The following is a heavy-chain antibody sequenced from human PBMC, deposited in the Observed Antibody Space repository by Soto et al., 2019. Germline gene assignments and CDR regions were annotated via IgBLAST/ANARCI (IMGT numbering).Heavy chain of an antibody. CDR3: AGPYYYDSSGYPLAGDAFDI. CDR2: IYPGDSDT. D-gene: IGHD3-22*01. V-gene: IGHV5-51*01. Sequence: GESLKISCKGSGYSFTSYRIGWVRQMPGKGLEWMGIIYPGDSDTRYSPSFQGQVTISADKSISTAYLQWSSLKASDTAMYYCAGPYYYDSSGYPLAGDAFDIWGQGTMVTVSS. J-gene: IGHJ3*02. CDR1: GYSFTSYR.